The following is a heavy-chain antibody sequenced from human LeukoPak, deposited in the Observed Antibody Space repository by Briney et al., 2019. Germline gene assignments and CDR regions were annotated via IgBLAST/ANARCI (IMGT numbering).Heavy chain of an antibody. CDR3: VKDRYYYYYGMDV. J-gene: IGHJ6*02. Sequence: PGGSLRLSCSASGFTFSSYAMHWVRQAPGKGLEYVSAISSNGGSTYYADSAKGRFTISRDNSKNTLYLQMSSLRAEDTAVYYCVKDRYYYYYGMDVWGQGTTVTVSS. CDR2: ISSNGGST. V-gene: IGHV3-64D*06. CDR1: GFTFSSYA.